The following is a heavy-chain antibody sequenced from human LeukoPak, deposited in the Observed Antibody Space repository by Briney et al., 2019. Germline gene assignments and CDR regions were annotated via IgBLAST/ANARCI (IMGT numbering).Heavy chain of an antibody. CDR2: ISGSGGST. Sequence: GGSLRLSCAASGFTFSSYAMSWVRQAPGKGLEWVSAISGSGGSTYYADSVKGRFIISRDNSKNTLYLQMNSLRAEDTAVYYCAKVVGYSSSWYVDYWGQGTLVTVSS. CDR1: GFTFSSYA. CDR3: AKVVGYSSSWYVDY. V-gene: IGHV3-23*01. D-gene: IGHD6-13*01. J-gene: IGHJ4*02.